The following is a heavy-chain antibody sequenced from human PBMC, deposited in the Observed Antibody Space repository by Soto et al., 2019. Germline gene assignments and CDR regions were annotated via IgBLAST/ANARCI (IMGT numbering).Heavy chain of an antibody. CDR3: SKGGYYSLFDI. CDR2: ISGSGGRT. Sequence: PGGSLRLSCVASGFPFSSYGMSWVRQTPGKGLEWVSGISGSGGRTYYADSVKGRFTISRDNSNNTLSLQMHILRVEDTAVYFWSKGGYYSLFDIWGQGTMVTVSS. CDR1: GFPFSSYG. J-gene: IGHJ3*02. D-gene: IGHD3-16*01. V-gene: IGHV3-23*01.